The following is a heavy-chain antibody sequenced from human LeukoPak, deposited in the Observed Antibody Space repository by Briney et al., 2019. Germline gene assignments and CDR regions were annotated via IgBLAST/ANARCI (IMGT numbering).Heavy chain of an antibody. CDR3: AKDGGGYCTNGVCLGGMDV. D-gene: IGHD2-8*01. CDR2: ISCNSGSI. V-gene: IGHV3-9*01. CDR1: GFTFDDYA. J-gene: IGHJ6*02. Sequence: TGGSLRLSCAASGFTFDDYAMHWVRQAPGKGLEWVSGISCNSGSIGYADSVKGRFTISRDNAKNSLYLQMNSLRAEDTALYYCAKDGGGYCTNGVCLGGMDVWGQGTTFTVSS.